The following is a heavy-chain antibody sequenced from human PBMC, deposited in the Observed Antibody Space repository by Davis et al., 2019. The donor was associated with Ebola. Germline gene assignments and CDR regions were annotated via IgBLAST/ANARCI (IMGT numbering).Heavy chain of an antibody. D-gene: IGHD6-19*01. V-gene: IGHV4-34*01. CDR1: GGSFSGYY. J-gene: IGHJ4*02. Sequence: PSETLSLTCAVYGGSFSGYYWSWIRQPPGKGLEWIGEINHSGSTNYNPSLKSRVTISVDKSKNQFSLKLSSVTAADTAVYYCARAPLAVAADYWGQGTLVTVSS. CDR2: INHSGST. CDR3: ARAPLAVAADY.